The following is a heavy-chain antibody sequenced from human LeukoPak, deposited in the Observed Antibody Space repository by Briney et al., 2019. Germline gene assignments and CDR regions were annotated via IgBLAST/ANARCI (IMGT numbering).Heavy chain of an antibody. D-gene: IGHD3-3*01. Sequence: GGSLRLSCAASGFTFSSYAMSWVRQAPGKGLEWVSAISGSGGSTYYADSVKGRFTISRDNSKNTLYLQMNSLRAEDTAVYYCAKTRVLRFLEWLSEGYYFDYWGQGTLVTVSS. V-gene: IGHV3-23*01. CDR3: AKTRVLRFLEWLSEGYYFDY. J-gene: IGHJ4*02. CDR1: GFTFSSYA. CDR2: ISGSGGST.